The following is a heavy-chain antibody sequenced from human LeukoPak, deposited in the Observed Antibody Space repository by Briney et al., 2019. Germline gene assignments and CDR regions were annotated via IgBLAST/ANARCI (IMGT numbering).Heavy chain of an antibody. Sequence: PSETLSLTCAAYGGSFSGYYWSWIRQPPGKGLEWIGEINHSGSTNYNPSLKSRVTISVDTSKNQFSLKLSSVTAADTAVYYCARGRSNGWFYWGQGTLVTVSS. CDR3: ARGRSNGWFY. J-gene: IGHJ4*02. CDR1: GGSFSGYY. CDR2: INHSGST. D-gene: IGHD2-8*01. V-gene: IGHV4-34*01.